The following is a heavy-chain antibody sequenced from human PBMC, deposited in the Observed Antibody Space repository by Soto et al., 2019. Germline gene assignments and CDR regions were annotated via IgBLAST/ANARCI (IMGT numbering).Heavy chain of an antibody. CDR1: GFTFSSYG. CDR2: ISYDGSNK. J-gene: IGHJ4*02. D-gene: IGHD5-18*01. CDR3: AKGNPDGYSYAPFDY. V-gene: IGHV3-30*18. Sequence: GGSLRLSCAASGFTFSSYGMHWVRQAPGKGLEWVAVISYDGSNKYYADSVKGRFTISRDNSKNTLYLQMNSLRAEDTAVYYCAKGNPDGYSYAPFDYWGQGTLVTVSS.